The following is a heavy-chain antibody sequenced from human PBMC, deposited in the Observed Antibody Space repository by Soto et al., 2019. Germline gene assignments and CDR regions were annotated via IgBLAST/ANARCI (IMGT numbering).Heavy chain of an antibody. CDR1: GFTFSNYW. V-gene: IGHV3-7*03. D-gene: IGHD1-1*01. CDR3: LSFWTDS. J-gene: IGHJ4*02. CDR2: IKEDGSEV. Sequence: PGGFLRLSCAASGFTFSNYWMNWVRQAPGKGLEWVANIKEDGSEVNYVDSVKGRFTISRDNARNSVYLQMNSLRADDTAVYYCLSFWTDSWGQGTLVTVSS.